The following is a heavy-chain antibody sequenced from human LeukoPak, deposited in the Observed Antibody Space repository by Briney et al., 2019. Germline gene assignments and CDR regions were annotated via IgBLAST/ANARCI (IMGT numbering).Heavy chain of an antibody. J-gene: IGHJ4*02. CDR3: ARGGDSSYYGDY. Sequence: GGSLRLSCAASGFTVSSNYMNWVRQAPGKGLEWVSLIYSGGSTHYADSVRGRFTISRDNSKNTLYLQTNSLRAEDTAVYYCARGGDSSYYGDYWGQGTLVTVSS. V-gene: IGHV3-66*01. CDR2: IYSGGST. D-gene: IGHD3-22*01. CDR1: GFTVSSNY.